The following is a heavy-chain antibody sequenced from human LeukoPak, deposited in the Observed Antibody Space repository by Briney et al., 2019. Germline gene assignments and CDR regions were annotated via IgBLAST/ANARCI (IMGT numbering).Heavy chain of an antibody. D-gene: IGHD2-2*01. Sequence: PSETLSLTCTVSGGSISSYYWSWIRQPPGKGLEWIGYIHYSGSTNYNPSLKSRVTMSVDMSKNQFSLKLRSVTAADTAVYYCARDVVAARGSFDYWGQGTLVTVSS. J-gene: IGHJ4*02. CDR1: GGSISSYY. CDR2: IHYSGST. CDR3: ARDVVAARGSFDY. V-gene: IGHV4-59*12.